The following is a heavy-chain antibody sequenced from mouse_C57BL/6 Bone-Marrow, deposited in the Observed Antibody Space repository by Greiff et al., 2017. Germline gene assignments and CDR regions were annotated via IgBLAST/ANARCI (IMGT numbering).Heavy chain of an antibody. Sequence: QVQLKESGPGLVAPSQSLSITCSVSGFSLTSYALSWVRQPPGKGLEWLGVIWSGGGTNYNSALKSRLSISKDNSKSKVFLEMNILQTDDTARYYCARKRVLYWYVDVWGTGTTVSVSS. J-gene: IGHJ1*03. CDR2: IWSGGGT. CDR3: ARKRVLYWYVDV. CDR1: GFSLTSYA. V-gene: IGHV2-9-1*01. D-gene: IGHD1-1*01.